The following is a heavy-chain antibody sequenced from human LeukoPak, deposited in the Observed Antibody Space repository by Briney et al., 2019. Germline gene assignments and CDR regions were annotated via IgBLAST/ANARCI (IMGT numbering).Heavy chain of an antibody. CDR2: VYQSGRT. D-gene: IGHD6-13*01. CDR3: ARDHRGAAAGTFWFDP. V-gene: IGHV4-38-2*02. Sequence: PSETLSLTCTVSGYSISSVYYWGWVRQPPGEGLEWIGTVYQSGRTYYNPSLRSRVTISVDTSKNHFSLKVRSMTAADTAVLSFARDHRGAAAGTFWFDPWGQGTLVTVSS. J-gene: IGHJ5*02. CDR1: GYSISSVYY.